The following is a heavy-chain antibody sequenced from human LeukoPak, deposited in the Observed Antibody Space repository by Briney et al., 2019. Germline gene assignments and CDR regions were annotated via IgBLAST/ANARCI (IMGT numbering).Heavy chain of an antibody. J-gene: IGHJ4*02. V-gene: IGHV3-48*03. CDR3: ARGVNAFDSSGYYYY. Sequence: PGGSLRLSCAASGFTFSSYEMNWVRQAPGKGLEWVSSISSSGSTIYYADSVKGRFTISRDNAKNSLYLQMNSLRAEDTAVYYCARGVNAFDSSGYYYYWGQGTLVTVSS. D-gene: IGHD3-22*01. CDR2: ISSSGSTI. CDR1: GFTFSSYE.